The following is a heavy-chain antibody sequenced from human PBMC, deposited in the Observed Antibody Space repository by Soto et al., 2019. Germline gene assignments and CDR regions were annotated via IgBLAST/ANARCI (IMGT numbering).Heavy chain of an antibody. Sequence: EVQLVESGGGLVKPGGSLRLSCAASGFTFSSYSMNWVRQAPGKGLEGVSSISSSSSYIYYADSVKGRFTISRDNAKNSLYLQMNSLRAEDTAVYYCARGSSGWPPYFDYWGQGTLVTVSS. J-gene: IGHJ4*02. V-gene: IGHV3-21*01. CDR1: GFTFSSYS. CDR2: ISSSSSYI. D-gene: IGHD6-19*01. CDR3: ARGSSGWPPYFDY.